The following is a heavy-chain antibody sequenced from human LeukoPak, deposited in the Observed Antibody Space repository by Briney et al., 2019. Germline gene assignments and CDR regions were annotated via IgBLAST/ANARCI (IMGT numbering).Heavy chain of an antibody. Sequence: SETLSLTCTVSGGSISSSSHYWAWIRQPPGKGLEWIGSIYSGGSTYYNPSLKSRVTISVDRSKNQFSLKLSSVTAADTAVYYCARVGGGSYRPFDYWGQGTLVTVSS. V-gene: IGHV4-39*07. CDR1: GGSISSSSHY. CDR2: IYSGGST. CDR3: ARVGGGSYRPFDY. J-gene: IGHJ4*02. D-gene: IGHD3-16*02.